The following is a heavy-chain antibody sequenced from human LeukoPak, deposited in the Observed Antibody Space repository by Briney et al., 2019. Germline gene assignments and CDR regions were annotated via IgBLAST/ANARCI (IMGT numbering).Heavy chain of an antibody. D-gene: IGHD6-19*01. CDR3: ARNQAVAANRGAFDI. Sequence: SETLSLTCAVSGYSISSNNWWAWIRQPPGKGLEWIGYIYYNGNTYYNPYNPSLTSRVTMSVDTSKNQCSLKLGSVTEIDTAMYYCARNQAVAANRGAFDIWGQGTMVTVSS. CDR1: GYSISSNNW. CDR2: IYYNGNT. V-gene: IGHV4-28*01. J-gene: IGHJ3*02.